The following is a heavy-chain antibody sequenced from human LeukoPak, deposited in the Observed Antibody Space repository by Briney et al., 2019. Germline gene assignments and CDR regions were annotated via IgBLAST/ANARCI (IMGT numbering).Heavy chain of an antibody. CDR3: ARDLRYSSSSQTSYGMDV. V-gene: IGHV3-11*06. J-gene: IGHJ6*02. CDR1: GFTFSDYY. Sequence: GGSLRLSCAASGFTFSDYYMSWIRQAPGKGLEWVSYISSSSSYTNYADSVKGRFTISRDNAKNSLYLQMNSLRAEDTAVYYCARDLRYSSSSQTSYGMDVWGQGTTVTVPS. D-gene: IGHD6-6*01. CDR2: ISSSSSYT.